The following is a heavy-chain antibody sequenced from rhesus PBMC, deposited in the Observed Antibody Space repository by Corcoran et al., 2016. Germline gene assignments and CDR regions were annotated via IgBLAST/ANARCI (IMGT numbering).Heavy chain of an antibody. D-gene: IGHD3-28*01. CDR2: IGGSTGST. Sequence: QVQLQESGPGLVKPSETLSLTCAVSGGSISGYYWNWIRQPPGKGLEWIGYIGGSTGSTSYTPSLKLRVTLSTDTSKNHFSLTLSSVTAADTAVYYCAKLRRSGGYFTCGLDSWGQGLVVTVSS. J-gene: IGHJ6*01. CDR1: GGSISGYY. V-gene: IGHV4-165*02. CDR3: AKLRRSGGYFTCGLDS.